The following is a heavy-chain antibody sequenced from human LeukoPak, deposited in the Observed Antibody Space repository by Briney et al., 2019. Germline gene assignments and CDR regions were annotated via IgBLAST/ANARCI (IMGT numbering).Heavy chain of an antibody. D-gene: IGHD1-7*01. Sequence: PSETLSLTCTVSGGSISSYYWSCIRQPPGKGLEWIGYIYYSGSTNYNPSLKSRVTISVDTSKNQFSLKLSSVTAADTAVYYCARIYITGTTLWSSYYYYYMDVWGKGTTVTVSS. V-gene: IGHV4-59*01. J-gene: IGHJ6*03. CDR1: GGSISSYY. CDR2: IYYSGST. CDR3: ARIYITGTTLWSSYYYYYMDV.